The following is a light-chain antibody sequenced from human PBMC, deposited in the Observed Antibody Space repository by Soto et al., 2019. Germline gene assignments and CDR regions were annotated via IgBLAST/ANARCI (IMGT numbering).Light chain of an antibody. CDR3: VQALQTPYT. Sequence: DIVMTQSPLSLPVTPGEPASISCRSSQSLLHSDGYTYMDWYLQKPGQSPQVLIYLTFNRASWVPDRFSGSGSGTDFTLNISRVEAEDAGVYYCVQALQTPYTFGQGTKLEIK. V-gene: IGKV2-28*01. CDR1: QSLLHSDGYTY. CDR2: LTF. J-gene: IGKJ2*01.